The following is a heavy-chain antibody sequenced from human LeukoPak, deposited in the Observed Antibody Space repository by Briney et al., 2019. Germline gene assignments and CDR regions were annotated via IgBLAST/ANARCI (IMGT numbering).Heavy chain of an antibody. CDR3: AREAVSGEVVD. CDR2: IYYSGST. D-gene: IGHD2-15*01. J-gene: IGHJ4*02. CDR1: GGSISNYY. V-gene: IGHV4-59*01. Sequence: SETLSLTCTVSGGSISNYYWSWIRQPPGKGLEWIGYIYYSGSTNYNPSLKSRVTISVDTSKNQFSLKLSSVTAADTAVYYCAREAVSGEVVDWGQGTLVTVSS.